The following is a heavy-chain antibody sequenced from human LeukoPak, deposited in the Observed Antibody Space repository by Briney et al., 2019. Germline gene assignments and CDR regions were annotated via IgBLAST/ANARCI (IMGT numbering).Heavy chain of an antibody. D-gene: IGHD5-12*01. CDR2: IYTSGST. V-gene: IGHV4-4*07. CDR1: GYSISSGYY. CDR3: ARGNSGYDMKTYYFDY. J-gene: IGHJ4*02. Sequence: SETLSLTCTVSGYSISSGYYWSWIRQPAGKGLEWIGRIYTSGSTNYNPSLKSRVTMSVDTSKNQFSLKLSSVTAADTAVYYCARGNSGYDMKTYYFDYWGQGTLVTVSS.